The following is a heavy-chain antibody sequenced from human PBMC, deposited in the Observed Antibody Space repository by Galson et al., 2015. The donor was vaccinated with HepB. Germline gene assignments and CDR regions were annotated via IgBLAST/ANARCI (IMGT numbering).Heavy chain of an antibody. D-gene: IGHD2-15*01. Sequence: CAISGDSVSSNSAAWNWIRQSPSRGLEWLGRTYYRSKWYNDYAVSVKSRITINPDPSNNQFSLQLNSVTPEDTAVYYCAREPGCGGSGCSCTYYYYYGMDVWGQGTTVTVSS. CDR1: GDSVSSNSAA. J-gene: IGHJ6*02. CDR3: AREPGCGGSGCSCTYYYYYGMDV. V-gene: IGHV6-1*01. CDR2: TYYRSKWYN.